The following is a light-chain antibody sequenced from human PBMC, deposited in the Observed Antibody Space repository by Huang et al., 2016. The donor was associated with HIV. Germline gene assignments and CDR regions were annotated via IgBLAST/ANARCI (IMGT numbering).Light chain of an antibody. Sequence: EIEMTQSPATLSVSPGERATLSCRASQSVNTDLAWYQKKKGQAPRLLIYGASTRATGIPAKFNGTGSGTEFSLTNSNLQSEDFAVYYCQQYNDWPPLTFGGGTEVEL. V-gene: IGKV3-15*01. CDR1: QSVNTD. CDR2: GAS. CDR3: QQYNDWPPLT. J-gene: IGKJ4*01.